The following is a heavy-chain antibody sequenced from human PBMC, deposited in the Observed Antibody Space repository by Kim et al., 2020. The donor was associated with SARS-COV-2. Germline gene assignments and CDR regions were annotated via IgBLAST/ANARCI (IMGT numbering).Heavy chain of an antibody. J-gene: IGHJ4*02. Sequence: GGSLRLSCAASGFTFSSYGMHWVRQAPGKGLEWVAVIWYDGSNKYYADSVKGRFTISRDNSKNTLYLQMNSLRAEDTAVYYCARGGDIVSWEYSSSPLWGQGTLVTVSS. V-gene: IGHV3-33*01. CDR3: ARGGDIVSWEYSSSPL. D-gene: IGHD6-6*01. CDR1: GFTFSSYG. CDR2: IWYDGSNK.